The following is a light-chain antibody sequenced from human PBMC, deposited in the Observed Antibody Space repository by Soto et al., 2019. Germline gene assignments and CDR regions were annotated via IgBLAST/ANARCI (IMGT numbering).Light chain of an antibody. V-gene: IGKV3-20*01. CDR2: DAS. J-gene: IGKJ4*01. CDR3: HHFSNYPGT. CDR1: QTVRNNY. Sequence: VLTQSPGTLSLSPGERATLSCRASQTVRNNYLAWYQQKPGQAPRLLIYDASSRATGIPDRFSGGGAGTDLTLTISRLEHGVFAVYCCHHFSNYPGTFRRGTKVDSK.